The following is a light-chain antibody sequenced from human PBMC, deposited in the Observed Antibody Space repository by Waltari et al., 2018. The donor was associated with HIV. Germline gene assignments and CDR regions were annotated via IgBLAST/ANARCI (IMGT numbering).Light chain of an antibody. CDR3: AAWDDSLNGPGVV. CDR1: SSNIGSNP. Sequence: QSVLTQPPSASGTPGQRVTISCSGSSSNIGSNPVNWYQQLPGTAPKLLIYNNNQRPSGVPDRFSGSKSGTSASLAISGLQSEDEADYYCAAWDDSLNGPGVVFGGGTKLTVL. V-gene: IGLV1-44*01. CDR2: NNN. J-gene: IGLJ2*01.